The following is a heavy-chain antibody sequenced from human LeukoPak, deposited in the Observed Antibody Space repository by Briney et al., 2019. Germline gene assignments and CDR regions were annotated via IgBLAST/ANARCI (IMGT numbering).Heavy chain of an antibody. D-gene: IGHD6-6*01. V-gene: IGHV5-51*01. CDR3: ARQSIAARLRGYFDY. CDR2: IYPGDSDT. CDR1: GYTFTNFW. Sequence: GESLRISCQGSGYTFTNFWIGWVRQMPGKGLEWMGIIYPGDSDTRYSPSFQGQVTISADKSISTAYLQWSSLKASDTAMYYCARQSIAARLRGYFDYWGQGTLVTVSS. J-gene: IGHJ4*02.